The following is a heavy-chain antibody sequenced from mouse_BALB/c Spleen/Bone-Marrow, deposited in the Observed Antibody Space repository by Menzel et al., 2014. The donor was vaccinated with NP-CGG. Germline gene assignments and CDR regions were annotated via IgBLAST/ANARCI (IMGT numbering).Heavy chain of an antibody. Sequence: VKLQESGAELVRPGTSVKVSCKASGYAFTNYLIEWVKQRPGQGLEWIGVINPGSGGTNYNEKFKGKATLTADNSSNTAYKHLSSLTSDDSAVYFCARGGHGSYWGQGSTLTVSS. D-gene: IGHD2-2*01. J-gene: IGHJ2*01. CDR3: ARGGHGSY. CDR2: INPGSGGT. CDR1: GYAFTNYL. V-gene: IGHV1-54*03.